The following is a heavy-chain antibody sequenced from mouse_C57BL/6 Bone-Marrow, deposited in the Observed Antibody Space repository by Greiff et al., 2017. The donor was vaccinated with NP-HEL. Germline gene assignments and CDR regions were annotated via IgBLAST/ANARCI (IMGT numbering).Heavy chain of an antibody. V-gene: IGHV1-26*01. CDR1: GYTFTDYY. CDR3: ASLLYRYFDV. D-gene: IGHD2-1*01. CDR2: INPNNGGT. J-gene: IGHJ1*03. Sequence: EVQLQQSGPELVKPGASVKISCKASGYTFTDYYMNWVKQSHGKSLEWIGDINPNNGGTSYNQKFKGKATLTVDKSSSTAYMELRSLTSEDSAVYYCASLLYRYFDVWGTGTTVTVSS.